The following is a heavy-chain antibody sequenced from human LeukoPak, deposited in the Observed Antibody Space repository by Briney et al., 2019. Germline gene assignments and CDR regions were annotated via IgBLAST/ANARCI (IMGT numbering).Heavy chain of an antibody. Sequence: ASVKVSCKASGGTFSSYAISWVRQAPGQGLEWMGGIIPIFGTANYAQKFQGRVTITADESTGTAYMELSSLRSEDTAVYYCARTYYDYVWGSYRYLDYWGQGTLVTVSS. CDR1: GGTFSSYA. D-gene: IGHD3-16*02. V-gene: IGHV1-69*13. J-gene: IGHJ4*02. CDR3: ARTYYDYVWGSYRYLDY. CDR2: IIPIFGTA.